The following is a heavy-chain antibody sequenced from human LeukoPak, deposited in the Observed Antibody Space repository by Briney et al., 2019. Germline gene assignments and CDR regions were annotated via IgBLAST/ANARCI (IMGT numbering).Heavy chain of an antibody. CDR1: GFTFSDYY. Sequence: GGSPRLSCAASGFTFSDYYMSWIRQAPGKGLEWVSYISSSGSTIYYADSVKGRFTISRDNALNSLYLQMNSLRAEDTAVYYCAKGANDFWSGYHDYWGQGTLVTVSS. CDR2: ISSSGSTI. CDR3: AKGANDFWSGYHDY. V-gene: IGHV3-11*01. D-gene: IGHD3-3*01. J-gene: IGHJ4*02.